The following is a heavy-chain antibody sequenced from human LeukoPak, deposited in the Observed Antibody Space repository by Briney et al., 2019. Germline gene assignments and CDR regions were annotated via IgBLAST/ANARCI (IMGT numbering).Heavy chain of an antibody. CDR2: ISSKPYGATP. Sequence: GGSLRLSCTGSGFTFGDFSITWFRQAPGKGLEWVGFISSKPYGATPEYAAPVRGRFIISRDDSKSIAHLQMNSLKVEDSAVYFCTRANTVFTDYWGQGTLVTVSS. CDR1: GFTFGDFS. V-gene: IGHV3-49*03. CDR3: TRANTVFTDY. J-gene: IGHJ4*02. D-gene: IGHD4-11*01.